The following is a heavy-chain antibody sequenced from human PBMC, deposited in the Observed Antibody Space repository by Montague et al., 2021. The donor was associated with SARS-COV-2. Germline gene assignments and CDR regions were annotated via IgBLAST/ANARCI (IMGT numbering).Heavy chain of an antibody. CDR1: GFSLSTSGMC. D-gene: IGHD3-9*01. J-gene: IGHJ6*02. CDR3: ARRTYDILTGYDYGMDV. CDR2: IDWDDDK. Sequence: LALMKPTQTLTLTCTFSGFSLSTSGMCVSWIRQPPGKALEWLARIDWDDDKYYSTSLKTRLTISKDTSKNQVVLTMTNMDPVDTATYYCARRTYDILTGYDYGMDVWGQGTTVTVSS. V-gene: IGHV2-70*11.